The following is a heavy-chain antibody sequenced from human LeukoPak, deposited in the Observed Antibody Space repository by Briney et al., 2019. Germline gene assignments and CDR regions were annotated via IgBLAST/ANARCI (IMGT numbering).Heavy chain of an antibody. CDR2: INHSGST. CDR1: GGSFSGYY. Sequence: SETLSLTCAVYGGSFSGYYWSWIRQPPRKGREWIGEINHSGSTNYNPSLKSRATISVDTSKNQFSLKLSSVTAADTAVYYCARGGYYYDSSGLHYWGQGTLVTVSS. V-gene: IGHV4-34*01. CDR3: ARGGYYYDSSGLHY. J-gene: IGHJ4*02. D-gene: IGHD3-22*01.